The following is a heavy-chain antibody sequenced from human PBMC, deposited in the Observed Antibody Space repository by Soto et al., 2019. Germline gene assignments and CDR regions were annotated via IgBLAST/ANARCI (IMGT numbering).Heavy chain of an antibody. D-gene: IGHD1-1*01. V-gene: IGHV3-48*01. Sequence: GESLKISCVASGFPFDSHSMNWVRQAPGRGLEWISYIRSSSSSIFYADSVRGRFTISTDGASDSLYLHMDSLRVEDTAIYYCVRDYNWAFDFWGQGALVTVSS. CDR1: GFPFDSHS. CDR3: VRDYNWAFDF. J-gene: IGHJ4*02. CDR2: IRSSSSSI.